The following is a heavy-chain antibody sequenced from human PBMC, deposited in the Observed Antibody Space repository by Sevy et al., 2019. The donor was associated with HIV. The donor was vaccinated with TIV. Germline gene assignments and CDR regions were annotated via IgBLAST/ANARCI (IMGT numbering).Heavy chain of an antibody. CDR2: IWFDGSNT. J-gene: IGHJ4*02. Sequence: GGSLRLSCAASGFTFSSYGMHWVRQGPGKGLEWVAVIWFDGSNTYYADSVKRRFTISRDIAKNTLHLQMNSLRAEDTAVYYCARDLEFYDSGDYGPAFMPDYWGQGTLVTVSS. D-gene: IGHD4-17*01. CDR3: ARDLEFYDSGDYGPAFMPDY. V-gene: IGHV3-33*01. CDR1: GFTFSSYG.